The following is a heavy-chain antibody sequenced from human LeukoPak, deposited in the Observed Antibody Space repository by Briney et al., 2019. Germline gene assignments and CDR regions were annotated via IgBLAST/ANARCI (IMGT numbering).Heavy chain of an antibody. D-gene: IGHD6-19*01. CDR1: GGTFSSYA. Sequence: SVKVSCKASGGTFSSYAISWVRQAPGQGLEWMGRIIPILGIANYAQKFQGRVTITADKSTSTAYMELSSLRSEDTAVYYCARVIAVAGTDAFDIWGQGTMVTVSS. V-gene: IGHV1-69*04. CDR3: ARVIAVAGTDAFDI. CDR2: IIPILGIA. J-gene: IGHJ3*02.